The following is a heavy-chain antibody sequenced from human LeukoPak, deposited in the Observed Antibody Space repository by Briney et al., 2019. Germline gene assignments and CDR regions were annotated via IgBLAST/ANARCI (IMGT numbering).Heavy chain of an antibody. J-gene: IGHJ5*02. CDR3: ARGLAHGGIANWFDP. CDR1: GGSLNSFSHY. CDR2: IFSSGST. Sequence: SETLSLTCSVPGGSLNSFSHYWAWIRQPPGKGLEWIGCIFSSGSTYYNLSLQSRVTFSLDKSNNHFALKLTSLTAADTAVYYCARGLAHGGIANWFDPWGQGTLVTVSS. D-gene: IGHD2-21*01. V-gene: IGHV4-39*06.